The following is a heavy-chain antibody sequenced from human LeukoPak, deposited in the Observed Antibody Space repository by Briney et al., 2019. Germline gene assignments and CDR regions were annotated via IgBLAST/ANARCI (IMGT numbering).Heavy chain of an antibody. J-gene: IGHJ5*02. CDR3: ARDPWIQLWTTTGRGNWFDP. D-gene: IGHD5-18*01. CDR1: GYTFTGYY. V-gene: IGHV1-2*02. CDR2: INPNSGGT. Sequence: GASVKVSCKASGYTFTGYYMHWVRQAPGQGLEWMGWINPNSGGTNYAQRFQGRVTMTRDTSISTAYMELSRLRSDDTAVYYCARDPWIQLWTTTGRGNWFDPWGQGTLVTVSS.